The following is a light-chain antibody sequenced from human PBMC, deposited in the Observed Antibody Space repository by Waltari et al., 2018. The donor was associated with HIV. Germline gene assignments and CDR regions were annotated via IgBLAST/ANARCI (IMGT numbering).Light chain of an antibody. CDR1: EDINEF. J-gene: IGKJ2*01. V-gene: IGKV1-9*01. Sequence: DIQLTQSPSFLSASIGDRVTITCRASEDINEFLAWYQQKPGVAPKLLIYAASTLEDEGPSRFSGSGSGTDFTLTISSLKPEDFATYFCQQLNTYPPDTFGPGTKLEI. CDR2: AAS. CDR3: QQLNTYPPDT.